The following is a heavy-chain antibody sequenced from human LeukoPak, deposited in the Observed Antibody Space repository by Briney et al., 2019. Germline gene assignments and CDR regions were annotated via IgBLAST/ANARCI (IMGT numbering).Heavy chain of an antibody. CDR2: INPSGGST. CDR3: ARATLYDYYFNY. V-gene: IGHV1-46*01. CDR1: GYTFTSYY. Sequence: ASVKVSCQASGYTFTSYYMHWVRQAPGQGLEWMGIINPSGGSTSYAQKFQGRVTLTRDTSTSTVYMEPSSLRSEDTAVYYCARATLYDYYFNYWGQGTLVTVSS. D-gene: IGHD5/OR15-5a*01. J-gene: IGHJ4*02.